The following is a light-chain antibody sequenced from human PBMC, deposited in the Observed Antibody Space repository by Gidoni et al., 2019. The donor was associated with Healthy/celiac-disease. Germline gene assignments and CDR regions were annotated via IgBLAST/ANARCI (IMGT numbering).Light chain of an antibody. CDR2: GNS. CDR1: SSNIGPGYD. CDR3: QSYDSSLSGHVV. J-gene: IGLJ2*01. V-gene: IGLV1-40*01. Sequence: QSVLTQPPSVSGAPGQRVTISCTGSSSNIGPGYDLHWYQQLPGTAPKLLIYGNSNRPSGVPDRFSGSKSGTSSSLAITVLQAEDEADYYCQSYDSSLSGHVVFGGGTKLTVL.